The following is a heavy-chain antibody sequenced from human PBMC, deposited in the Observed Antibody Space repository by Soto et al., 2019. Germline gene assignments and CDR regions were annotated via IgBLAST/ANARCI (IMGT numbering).Heavy chain of an antibody. D-gene: IGHD2-2*01. V-gene: IGHV4-31*03. J-gene: IGHJ4*02. Sequence: SETLSLTCTVSGDSISSGGYYWTWIRQHPGKGLEWIGYIYYSGSTYYNPSLKSRVTISIDTSKNQFSLKLSSVTAADTAVYYCASIVVPAAPFDYWGQGTLVTVSS. CDR2: IYYSGST. CDR1: GDSISSGGYY. CDR3: ASIVVPAAPFDY.